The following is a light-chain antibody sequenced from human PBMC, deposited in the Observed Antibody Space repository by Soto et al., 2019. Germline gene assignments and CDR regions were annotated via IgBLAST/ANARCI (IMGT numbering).Light chain of an antibody. V-gene: IGKV3-20*01. J-gene: IGKJ1*01. CDR3: QQYGSSPRT. CDR2: GAS. CDR1: QSVSSSY. Sequence: EMGLTQSPSTLSLSPGERATLSCRASQSVSSSYVAWYQQKPGQSPRRLIDGASSRATAIPDRFSGSGSGTDFTLTISRLEPEDFAVYYCQQYGSSPRTFGQGTKVEIK.